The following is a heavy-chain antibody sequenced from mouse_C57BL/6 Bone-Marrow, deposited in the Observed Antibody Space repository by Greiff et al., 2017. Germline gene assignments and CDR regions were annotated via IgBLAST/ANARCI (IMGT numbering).Heavy chain of an antibody. J-gene: IGHJ3*01. V-gene: IGHV5-4*01. D-gene: IGHD2-3*01. CDR3: AREDGYYPAWFAY. CDR1: GFTFSSYA. Sequence: EVKLMESGGGLVKPGGSLKLSCAASGFTFSSYAMSWVRQTPEKRLEWVATISDGGSYTYSPDNVKGRFTISRDNAKNNLYLQMSHLKSEDTAMYYCAREDGYYPAWFAYWGQGTLVTVSA. CDR2: ISDGGSYT.